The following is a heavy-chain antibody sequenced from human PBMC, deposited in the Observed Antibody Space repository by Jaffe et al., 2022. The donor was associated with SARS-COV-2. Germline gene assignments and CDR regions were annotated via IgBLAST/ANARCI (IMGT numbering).Heavy chain of an antibody. CDR1: GFTFSTYW. CDR3: ARESGYYAFDY. D-gene: IGHD3-3*01. V-gene: IGHV3-7*03. J-gene: IGHJ4*02. Sequence: EVQLLESGGGLVQPGGSLRLSCAASGFTFSTYWMNWVRQAPGKGLEWVANIKQDGSENYYVDSVKGRFTISRDNAKNSLYLQMNSLRAEDTAVYYCARESGYYAFDYWGQGTLVTVSS. CDR2: IKQDGSEN.